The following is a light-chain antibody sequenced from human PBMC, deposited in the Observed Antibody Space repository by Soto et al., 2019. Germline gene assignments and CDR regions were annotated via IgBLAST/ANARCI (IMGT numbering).Light chain of an antibody. CDR2: DVN. CDR3: CSYAGTYTFVV. V-gene: IGLV2-11*01. J-gene: IGLJ2*01. CDR1: SSDVGGYNC. Sequence: QSVLTQPRSVSGSPGQSVTISCTGTSSDVGGYNCVSWYQQHPGKAPKLMIYDVNKRPSGVPDRFSGSKSGNTASLAISGLQAEDEADYYCCSYAGTYTFVVFGGGTKLNVL.